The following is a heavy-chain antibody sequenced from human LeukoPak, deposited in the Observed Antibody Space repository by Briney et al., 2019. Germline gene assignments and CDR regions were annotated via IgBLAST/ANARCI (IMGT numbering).Heavy chain of an antibody. V-gene: IGHV3-74*01. CDR2: ISSDGSST. D-gene: IGHD3-10*01. Sequence: GGSLRLSCVASGFTFSRYWMHWVRQAPGKGLVWVSSISSDGSSTSYADSVKGRFTISRDNAKNTLSLQMNSLRAEDTAVYYCARDHGSYYFDYWGQGILVTVSS. CDR3: ARDHGSYYFDY. CDR1: GFTFSRYW. J-gene: IGHJ4*02.